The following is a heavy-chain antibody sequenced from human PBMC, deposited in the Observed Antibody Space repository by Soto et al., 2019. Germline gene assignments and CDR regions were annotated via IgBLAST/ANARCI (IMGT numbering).Heavy chain of an antibody. D-gene: IGHD2-15*01. V-gene: IGHV3-33*01. Sequence: GGSLRLSCAASGFTFSSYGMHWVRQAPGKGLEWVAVIWYDGSNKYYADSVKGRFTISRDNSKNTLYLQMNSLRAEDTAVYYCARERAYCSGGSCYAYFQHWGQGTLVTVSS. J-gene: IGHJ1*01. CDR1: GFTFSSYG. CDR3: ARERAYCSGGSCYAYFQH. CDR2: IWYDGSNK.